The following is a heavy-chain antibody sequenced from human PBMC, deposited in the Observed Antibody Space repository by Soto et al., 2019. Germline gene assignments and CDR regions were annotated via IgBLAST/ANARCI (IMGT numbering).Heavy chain of an antibody. CDR2: MNPNSGNT. CDR1: GYSFNNYD. CDR3: VRGARGTCGGVILITPHFDV. V-gene: IGHV1-8*01. D-gene: IGHD3-16*01. J-gene: IGHJ4*02. Sequence: QVQLEQSGAEVKMPGASVKVSCQASGYSFNNYDVNWVRQATGQGLEWMGWMNPNSGNTGYAQSFKGRVTMTRNTSTEMAYMELSGLRFDDTAIYYCVRGARGTCGGVILITPHFDVWGRGTLVTVSS.